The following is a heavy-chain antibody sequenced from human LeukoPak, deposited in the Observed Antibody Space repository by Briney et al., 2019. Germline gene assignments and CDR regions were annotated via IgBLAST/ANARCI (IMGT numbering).Heavy chain of an antibody. CDR3: TRAPITMVRGVIGWFDP. Sequence: GGSLRLSCAASGFTFSNYAMSWFRQAPGKGLEWVGFIRSKAYGGTTEYAASVKGRFTISRDDSKSIAYLQMNSLKTEDTAVYYCTRAPITMVRGVIGWFDPWGQGTLVTVSS. J-gene: IGHJ5*02. D-gene: IGHD3-10*01. V-gene: IGHV3-49*03. CDR2: IRSKAYGGTT. CDR1: GFTFSNYA.